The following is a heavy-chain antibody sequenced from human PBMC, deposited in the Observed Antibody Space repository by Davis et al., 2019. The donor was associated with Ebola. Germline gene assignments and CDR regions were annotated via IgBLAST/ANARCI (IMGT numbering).Heavy chain of an antibody. V-gene: IGHV3-7*01. Sequence: GESLKISCAASGFTVSSNYMSWVRQVPGKGLEWVANIKQDGSEKYYVDSVKGRFTISRDNAKNSLYLQMNSLRAEDTAVYYCARWRYYYYGMDVWGQGTTVTVSS. CDR1: GFTVSSNY. CDR2: IKQDGSEK. CDR3: ARWRYYYYGMDV. J-gene: IGHJ6*02.